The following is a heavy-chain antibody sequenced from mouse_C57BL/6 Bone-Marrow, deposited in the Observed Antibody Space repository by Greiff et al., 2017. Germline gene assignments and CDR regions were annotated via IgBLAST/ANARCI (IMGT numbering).Heavy chain of an antibody. CDR1: GYTFTSYW. J-gene: IGHJ3*01. CDR3: ARGDYYYGSSPWFAY. Sequence: VQLQQPGAELVKPGASVKLSCKASGYTFTSYWMHWVKQRPGQGLEWIGMIHPNSGSTNYNEKFKSKATLTVDKSSSTAYMQLSSLTSEDSAVYYCARGDYYYGSSPWFAYWGQGTLVTVSA. V-gene: IGHV1-64*01. D-gene: IGHD1-1*01. CDR2: IHPNSGST.